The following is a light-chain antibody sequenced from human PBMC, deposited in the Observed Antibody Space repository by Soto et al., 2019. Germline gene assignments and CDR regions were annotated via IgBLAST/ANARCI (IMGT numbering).Light chain of an antibody. Sequence: EIVMTHSPATLSVSPGGRATLSCRASQSISDTLAWYQQKPGQAPMPLIHGASTRAPGLPARFSGSGSGTDFTLTISSLQSEDFAVYYCQQYDNWPCTFGQGTQVEIK. J-gene: IGKJ1*01. CDR1: QSISDT. V-gene: IGKV3-15*01. CDR2: GAS. CDR3: QQYDNWPCT.